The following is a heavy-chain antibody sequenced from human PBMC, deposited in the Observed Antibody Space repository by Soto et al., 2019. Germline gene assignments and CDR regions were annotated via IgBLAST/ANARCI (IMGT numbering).Heavy chain of an antibody. J-gene: IGHJ4*02. CDR1: EFMFSNYW. D-gene: IGHD3-10*01. CDR2: INSDGSIT. Sequence: GGSLRLSCAASEFMFSNYWMHWVRQAPGKGLVWVSRINSDGSITNYADSVKGRFTISRDNAKSTLYLQMNSLRVEDTALYYCTRSGPRPWDYWGQGTLVTVSS. V-gene: IGHV3-74*01. CDR3: TRSGPRPWDY.